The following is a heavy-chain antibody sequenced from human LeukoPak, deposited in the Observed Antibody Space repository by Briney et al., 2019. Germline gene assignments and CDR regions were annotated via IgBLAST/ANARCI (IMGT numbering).Heavy chain of an antibody. CDR1: GFTFSSDS. CDR2: ISSSSSYI. J-gene: IGHJ4*02. V-gene: IGHV3-21*01. D-gene: IGHD2-15*01. Sequence: PGGSLRLSCAASGFTFSSDSMNLVRQAAGKGMEWVSSISSSSSYIYYADSVKGRFTISRDNAKNSLYLQMNSLRAEDTAVYYCARRMEAGYCSGGSCYSFDYWGQGTLVTVSS. CDR3: ARRMEAGYCSGGSCYSFDY.